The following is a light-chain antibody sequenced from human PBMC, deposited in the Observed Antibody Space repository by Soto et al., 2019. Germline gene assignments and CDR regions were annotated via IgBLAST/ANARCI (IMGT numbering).Light chain of an antibody. CDR1: SSDVGGYND. Sequence: QSALTQPASVSGSPGQSITISCTGTSSDVGGYNDVSWYQQHPGKAPQLMIYDVNNRPSGVSNRFSGSKSGNTASLTISGLQADDEDDYYCFSYTSSGTFVFGGGTKLTVL. J-gene: IGLJ2*01. V-gene: IGLV2-14*03. CDR3: FSYTSSGTFV. CDR2: DVN.